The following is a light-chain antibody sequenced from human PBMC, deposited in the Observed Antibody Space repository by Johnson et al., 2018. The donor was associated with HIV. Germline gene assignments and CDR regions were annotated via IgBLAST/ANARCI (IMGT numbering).Light chain of an antibody. Sequence: QSVLTQPPSVSAAPGQKVTISCSGSSSNIGNNYVSWYRHLPGTAPKLLIYDNDKRPSGIPDRFSASKSGSSATLGITGLQTGDEADYYCATWDSSLSAYVVGPGTKVTL. CDR3: ATWDSSLSAYV. J-gene: IGLJ1*01. V-gene: IGLV1-51*01. CDR1: SSNIGNNY. CDR2: DND.